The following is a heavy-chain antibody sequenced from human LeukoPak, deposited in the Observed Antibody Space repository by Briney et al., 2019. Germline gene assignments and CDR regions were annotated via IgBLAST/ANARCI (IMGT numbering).Heavy chain of an antibody. CDR1: GGSFSGYY. CDR2: INHSGST. CDR3: ARAFSGSYFRVYFQH. J-gene: IGHJ1*01. Sequence: SETLSLTCAVYGGSFSGYYWSWIRQPPGKGLEWIGEINHSGSTNYNPSLKSRVTISVDTSKNQFSLKLSSVTAADTAVYYCARAFSGSYFRVYFQHWGQGTLVTVSS. D-gene: IGHD1-26*01. V-gene: IGHV4-34*01.